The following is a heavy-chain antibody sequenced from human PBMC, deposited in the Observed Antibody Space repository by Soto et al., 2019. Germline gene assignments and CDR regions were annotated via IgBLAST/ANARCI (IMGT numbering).Heavy chain of an antibody. CDR2: MSGSSSTT. J-gene: IGHJ4*02. D-gene: IGHD1-7*01. V-gene: IGHV3-23*01. CDR3: AKNQERELPRVIDF. Sequence: GGSLRLSCATSGLTFGNYAMSWVRQAPGGGLEWVSSMSGSSSTTYYADSVGGRFTISRDRSKNTLYLQMSSLRAEDTALYYCAKNQERELPRVIDFWGQGTLVTVSS. CDR1: GLTFGNYA.